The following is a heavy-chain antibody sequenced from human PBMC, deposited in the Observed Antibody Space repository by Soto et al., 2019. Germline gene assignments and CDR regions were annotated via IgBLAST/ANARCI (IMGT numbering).Heavy chain of an antibody. V-gene: IGHV3-43*02. J-gene: IGHJ4*02. CDR2: ISGDGGST. D-gene: IGHD3-10*01. CDR1: GFTFDDYA. Sequence: VGSLRLSCAASGFTFDDYAMHWVRQAPGKGLEWVSLISGDGGSTYYADYVKGRFTISRDNSKNSLYLQMNSLRTEDTALYYCAKEGYYVSGSYYYFDYWGQGTLVTVSS. CDR3: AKEGYYVSGSYYYFDY.